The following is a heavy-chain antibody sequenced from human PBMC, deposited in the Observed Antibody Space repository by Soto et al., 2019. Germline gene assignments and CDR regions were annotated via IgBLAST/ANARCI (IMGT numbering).Heavy chain of an antibody. J-gene: IGHJ6*02. CDR3: ARDLVAAAGTDDYYYGMDV. Sequence: QVQLVESGGGVVQPGRSLRLSCAASGFTFSSYGMHWVRQAPGKGLEWEAVIWYDGSNKYYADSVEGRFTISRDNSKNTLYVHMNSLRAEDTAVYYCARDLVAAAGTDDYYYGMDVWGQGTTVTVSS. D-gene: IGHD6-13*01. CDR2: IWYDGSNK. V-gene: IGHV3-33*01. CDR1: GFTFSSYG.